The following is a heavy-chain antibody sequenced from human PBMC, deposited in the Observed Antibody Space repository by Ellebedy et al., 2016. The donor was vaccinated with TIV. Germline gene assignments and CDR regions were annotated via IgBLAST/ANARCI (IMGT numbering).Heavy chain of an antibody. CDR2: MNSNTGAT. J-gene: IGHJ5*02. CDR3: ARGTGPSWFDP. D-gene: IGHD3-10*01. Sequence: ASVKVSCKASGYTFTRYYIHWVRQAPGAGLEWMGWMNSNTGATSYAQKFQGRVTMTRDTSISTAYMDLTSLTSYDTAFYYCARGTGPSWFDPWGRGTLVTVSS. CDR1: GYTFTRYY. V-gene: IGHV1-2*02.